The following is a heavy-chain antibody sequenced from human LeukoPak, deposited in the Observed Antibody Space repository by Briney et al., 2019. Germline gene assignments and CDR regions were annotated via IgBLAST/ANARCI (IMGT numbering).Heavy chain of an antibody. D-gene: IGHD3-22*01. Sequence: SETLSLTCAAYGGSFSGYYWSWIRQPPGKGLEWIGEINHSGSTNYNPSLKSRVTISVDTSKNQFSLKLSSVTAADTAVYYCARGYYYDGDWGQGTLVTVSS. V-gene: IGHV4-34*01. J-gene: IGHJ4*02. CDR3: ARGYYYDGD. CDR1: GGSFSGYY. CDR2: INHSGST.